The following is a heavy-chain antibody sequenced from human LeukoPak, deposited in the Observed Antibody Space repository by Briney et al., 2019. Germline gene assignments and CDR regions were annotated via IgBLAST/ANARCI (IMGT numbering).Heavy chain of an antibody. CDR2: ISSSGSTI. CDR1: GFTFSSCE. V-gene: IGHV3-48*03. Sequence: GGSLRLSRAASGFTFSSCEMNWVRQAPGKGLEWVSYISSSGSTINYAASVKGRFTISRDNAKNSLYLQMNSLRAEDTAVYYCTGREWELLLDYWGQGTLVTVSS. J-gene: IGHJ4*02. D-gene: IGHD1-26*01. CDR3: TGREWELLLDY.